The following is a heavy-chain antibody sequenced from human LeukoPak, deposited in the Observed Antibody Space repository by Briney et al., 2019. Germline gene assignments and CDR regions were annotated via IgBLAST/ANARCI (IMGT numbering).Heavy chain of an antibody. D-gene: IGHD6-13*01. CDR1: GDSLSSSSSY. Sequence: SETLSLTCSVSGDSLSSSSSYWGWIRQPPGKGLEWIGSIYYSGSTYYNPSLKSRVTISVDTSKNQFSLKLGSVTAADTAVYYCARDPAAAEYFDYWGQGTLVTVSS. CDR2: IYYSGST. CDR3: ARDPAAAEYFDY. J-gene: IGHJ4*02. V-gene: IGHV4-39*07.